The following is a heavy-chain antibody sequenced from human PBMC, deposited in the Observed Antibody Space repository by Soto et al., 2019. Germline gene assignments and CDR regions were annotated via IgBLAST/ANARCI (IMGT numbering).Heavy chain of an antibody. D-gene: IGHD2-21*01. CDR3: TGSPRTFGDDY. CDR1: GGSISIADSY. V-gene: IGHV4-30-4*01. CDR2: IYYSGIT. J-gene: IGHJ4*02. Sequence: QVQLQESGPGLVKPSQTLSLTCTVSGGSISIADSYWSWIRQPPGKGLEWIGYIYYSGITYYNPSLKSRLTISVDTSQNQFSLKLSSVTAADTAVYYCTGSPRTFGDDYWGQGILVTVSS.